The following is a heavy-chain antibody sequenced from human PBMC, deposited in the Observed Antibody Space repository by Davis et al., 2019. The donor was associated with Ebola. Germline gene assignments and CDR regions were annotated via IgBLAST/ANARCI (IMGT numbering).Heavy chain of an antibody. V-gene: IGHV1-69*06. CDR1: GGTFSSYA. J-gene: IGHJ6*01. CDR3: TLLQEHL. CDR2: IIPIFGTA. Sequence: AASVKVSCKASGGTFSSYAISWVRQAPGQGLEWMGGIIPIFGTANYAQKFQGRVTITADKSTSTAYMELSSLHQGPIGFPPGTLLQEHLWG.